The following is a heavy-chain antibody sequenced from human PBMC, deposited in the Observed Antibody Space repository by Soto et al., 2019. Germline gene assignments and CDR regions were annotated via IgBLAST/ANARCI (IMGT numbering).Heavy chain of an antibody. CDR3: AKDHAGDFWSGYPNWFDP. V-gene: IGHV3-23*01. D-gene: IGHD3-3*01. CDR1: GFTFSSYA. CDR2: ISGSGGST. J-gene: IGHJ5*02. Sequence: PGGSLRLSCAASGFTFSSYAMSWVRQAPGKGLEWVSAISGSGGSTYYADSVKGRFTISRDNSKNTLYLQMNSLRAEDTAVYYCAKDHAGDFWSGYPNWFDPWGQGTLVT.